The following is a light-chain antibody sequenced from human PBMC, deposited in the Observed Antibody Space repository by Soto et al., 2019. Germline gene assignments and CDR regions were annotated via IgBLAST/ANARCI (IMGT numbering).Light chain of an antibody. CDR1: QSISSW. CDR3: QHYNSYSEA. V-gene: IGKV1-5*03. J-gene: IGKJ1*01. CDR2: KAS. Sequence: DIQMTQSPSTLSASVGYRVTITYRASQSISSWLAWYQQKTGKAPKILIYKASTLKSGVPSRFSGSGSGTECTLTISSLQPDDFATYYCQHYNSYSEAFGQGTKVDIK.